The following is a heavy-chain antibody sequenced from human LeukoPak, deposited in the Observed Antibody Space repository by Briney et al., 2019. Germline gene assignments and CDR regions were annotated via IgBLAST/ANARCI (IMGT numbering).Heavy chain of an antibody. CDR2: ISSSGTTI. Sequence: QPGGSLRLSCAASGFTFSSYEMNWVRQAPGKGLEWVSYISSSGTTIYYADSVKGRFTISRDNAKNSLSLQMNSLRAEDTAVYYCASLDRGSYYSFDYWGQGTLVTVSS. J-gene: IGHJ4*02. CDR1: GFTFSSYE. V-gene: IGHV3-48*03. D-gene: IGHD1-26*01. CDR3: ASLDRGSYYSFDY.